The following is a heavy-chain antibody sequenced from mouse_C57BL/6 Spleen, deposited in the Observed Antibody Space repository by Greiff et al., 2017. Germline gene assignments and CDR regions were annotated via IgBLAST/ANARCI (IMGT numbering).Heavy chain of an antibody. D-gene: IGHD2-1*01. Sequence: QVQLQQPGTELVKPGASVKLSCKASGYTFTSYWMHWVKQRPGQGLEWIGNINPSYGGTNYNEKFKSKATLTVDKSSSTAYMQRSSLTSEDSAVYYCARSVYGNPYYAMDYWGQGTSVTVSS. CDR1: GYTFTSYW. V-gene: IGHV1-53*01. CDR2: INPSYGGT. J-gene: IGHJ4*01. CDR3: ARSVYGNPYYAMDY.